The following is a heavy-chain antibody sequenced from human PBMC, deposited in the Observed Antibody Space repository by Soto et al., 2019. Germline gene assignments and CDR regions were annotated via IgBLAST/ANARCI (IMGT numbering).Heavy chain of an antibody. V-gene: IGHV3-30*03. D-gene: IGHD6-19*01. CDR1: GFIFTSFG. CDR2: ISYDGIDE. Sequence: QVQLVEAGGGVVQPGTSLKLSCATSGFIFTSFGMQWLRQAPGKGLEWVAVISYDGIDENYADSVKGRFVNSRDKSKSTVYLHMNTLRVDDTAVDYWAIDFREMASVAPVVYWAQGTLVTVSS. J-gene: IGHJ4*02. CDR3: AIDFREMASVAPVVY.